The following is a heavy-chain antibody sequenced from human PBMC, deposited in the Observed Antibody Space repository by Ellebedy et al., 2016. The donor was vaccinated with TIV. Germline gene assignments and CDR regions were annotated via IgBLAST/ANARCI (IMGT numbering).Heavy chain of an antibody. CDR1: GGSISSSSYY. D-gene: IGHD6-6*01. CDR2: IYYSGST. J-gene: IGHJ4*02. Sequence: MPSETLSLTCTVSGGSISSSSYYWGWIRQPPGKGLEWIGSIYYSGSTYYTPSLKSRVTISVDTSRKQFSLKLSSVTAADTAVYYCSRHLHNSSSSPLDFWGQGTLVTVSS. CDR3: SRHLHNSSSSPLDF. V-gene: IGHV4-39*01.